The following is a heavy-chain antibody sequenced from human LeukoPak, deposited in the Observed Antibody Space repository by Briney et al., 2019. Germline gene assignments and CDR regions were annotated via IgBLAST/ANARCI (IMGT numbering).Heavy chain of an antibody. J-gene: IGHJ3*02. CDR1: GGTFSSYA. CDR3: ASCSTSCYFSSGAFDI. D-gene: IGHD2-2*01. V-gene: IGHV1-69*05. Sequence: SVKVSCKASGGTFSSYAIRWVRQAPGQGLEWMGGIIPIFGTANYAQKFQGRVTITTDESTSTAYMELSSRRSEDTAVYYCASCSTSCYFSSGAFDIWGQGTMVTVSS. CDR2: IIPIFGTA.